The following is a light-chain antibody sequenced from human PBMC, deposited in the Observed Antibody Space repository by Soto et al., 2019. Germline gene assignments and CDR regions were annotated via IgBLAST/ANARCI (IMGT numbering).Light chain of an antibody. CDR3: QQRSNWPPIT. V-gene: IGKV3D-20*02. Sequence: EIVLTHYPGTLSLSPGERATLSCRASQSVGGNSLAWHQQKPGQAPRLLLYAAFTGATGIPDKFSGSVSGTDFTLTISSLEPEDFAVYYCQQRSNWPPITFGQGTRLEIK. CDR1: QSVGGNS. CDR2: AAF. J-gene: IGKJ5*01.